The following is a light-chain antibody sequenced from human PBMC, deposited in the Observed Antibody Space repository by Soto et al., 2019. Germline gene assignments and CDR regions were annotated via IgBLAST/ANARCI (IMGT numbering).Light chain of an antibody. Sequence: EIVMTQSPATLSVSPGERATLSCRASQGVSNYLAWYQQTPGQPPRLLIYGASTRATGIPARFSGSGSGTEFTLTISSLQSEDFAVYYCQQYSNWPRTFDQGTKVDIK. CDR1: QGVSNY. CDR3: QQYSNWPRT. V-gene: IGKV3-15*01. J-gene: IGKJ1*01. CDR2: GAS.